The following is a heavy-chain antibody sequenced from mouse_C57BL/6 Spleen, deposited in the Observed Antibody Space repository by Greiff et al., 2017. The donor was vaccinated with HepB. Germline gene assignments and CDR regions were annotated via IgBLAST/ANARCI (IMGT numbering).Heavy chain of an antibody. Sequence: DVKLVESGGGLVKPGGSLKLSCAASGFTFSSYAMSWVRQTPEKRLEWVATISDGGSYTYYPDNVKGRFTISRDNAKNNLYLQMSHLKSEDTAMYYCARDRGGYYPDYYAMDYWGQGTSVTVSS. CDR2: ISDGGSYT. CDR1: GFTFSSYA. CDR3: ARDRGGYYPDYYAMDY. J-gene: IGHJ4*01. D-gene: IGHD2-3*01. V-gene: IGHV5-4*01.